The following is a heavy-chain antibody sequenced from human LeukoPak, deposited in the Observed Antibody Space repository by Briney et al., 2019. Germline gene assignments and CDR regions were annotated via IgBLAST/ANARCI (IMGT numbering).Heavy chain of an antibody. Sequence: SETLSLTCTVSGGSISSGGYYWSWIRQHPGKGLEWIGYIYYSGSTYYNPSLKSRVTISVDTSKNQFSLKLSSVTAADTAVYYCAGDPATYYYGSGSYYTWGQGTLVTVSS. CDR2: IYYSGST. V-gene: IGHV4-31*03. J-gene: IGHJ5*02. CDR3: AGDPATYYYGSGSYYT. D-gene: IGHD3-10*01. CDR1: GGSISSGGYY.